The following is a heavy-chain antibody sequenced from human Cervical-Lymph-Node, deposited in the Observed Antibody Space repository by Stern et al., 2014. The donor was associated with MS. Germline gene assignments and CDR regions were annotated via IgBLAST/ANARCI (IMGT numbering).Heavy chain of an antibody. CDR3: ARRGGTGWFEDWLDH. CDR2: MNPNTGDK. V-gene: IGHV1-8*01. D-gene: IGHD6-19*01. Sequence: VHLVESGAEVRKPGASVKVSCKTSGYTFTTLDIHWVRQATGQGLEWMGWMNPNTGDKGYTQKFQGRLTLTRNNSIGTAYMELSSLTPEDTAVYFCARRGGTGWFEDWLDHWGQGTLVTVSS. J-gene: IGHJ5*02. CDR1: GYTFTTLD.